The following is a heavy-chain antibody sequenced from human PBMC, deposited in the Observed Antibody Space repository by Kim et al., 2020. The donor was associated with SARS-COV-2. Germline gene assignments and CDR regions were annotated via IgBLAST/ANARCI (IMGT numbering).Heavy chain of an antibody. J-gene: IGHJ5*02. CDR1: GGSFSGYY. CDR3: ARGRGTVTTIGDWFDP. CDR2: INHSGST. D-gene: IGHD4-17*01. V-gene: IGHV4-34*01. Sequence: SETLSLTCAAYGGSFSGYYWSWIRQPPGKGLEWIGEINHSGSTNYNPSLKSRVTISVDTSKNQFSLKLSSVTAADTAVYYCARGRGTVTTIGDWFDPWGQGTLVTVSS.